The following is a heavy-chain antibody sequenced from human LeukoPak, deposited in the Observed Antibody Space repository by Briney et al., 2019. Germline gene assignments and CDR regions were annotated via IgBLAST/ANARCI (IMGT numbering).Heavy chain of an antibody. CDR2: IYPGDSDT. CDR3: ARPYTAMGEYYFDY. Sequence: GESLKISCKGSGYSFTSYWIGWVRQMPGKGLEWMGIIYPGDSDTRYNPSFQGQVTISADKSISTAYLQWSGLKASDTAMYYCARPYTAMGEYYFDYWGQGTLVTVSS. J-gene: IGHJ4*02. V-gene: IGHV5-51*01. CDR1: GYSFTSYW. D-gene: IGHD5-18*01.